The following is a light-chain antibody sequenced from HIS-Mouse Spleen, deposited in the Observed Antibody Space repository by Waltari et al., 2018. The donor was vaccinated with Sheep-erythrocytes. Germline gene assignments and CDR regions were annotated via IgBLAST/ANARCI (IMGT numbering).Light chain of an antibody. J-gene: IGKJ2*01. CDR1: QSISSW. Sequence: DIQMTQSPSTLSASVGDRVTITCRASQSISSWLAWYQQKPGKAPKLLIYKASSLESGVPSRFSGSGSGTEFTLTISRLEPEDFAVYYCQQYGSSPTFRQGTKLEIK. V-gene: IGKV1-5*03. CDR2: KAS. CDR3: QQYGSSPT.